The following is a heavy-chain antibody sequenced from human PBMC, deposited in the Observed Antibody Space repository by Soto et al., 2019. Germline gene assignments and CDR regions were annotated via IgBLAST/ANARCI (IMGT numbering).Heavy chain of an antibody. J-gene: IGHJ4*02. V-gene: IGHV3-33*01. CDR2: IWYDGTQK. D-gene: IGHD4-17*01. CDR3: ARAGGTTVTGLWHFDS. CDR1: GFTFNTYS. Sequence: QVQLEESGGGVVQPGRSLRLSCEASGFTFNTYSMHWVRQPPGKGLEWLAAIWYDGTQKYYADYVKGRFIISRDNSEKTLYLEMNSLRAEDTAVYYCARAGGTTVTGLWHFDSWGQGTLVTVSS.